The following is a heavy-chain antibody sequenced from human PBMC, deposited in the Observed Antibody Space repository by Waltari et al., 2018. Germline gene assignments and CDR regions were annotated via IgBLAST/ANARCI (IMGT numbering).Heavy chain of an antibody. Sequence: QVQLVESGGGVVQPGRSLRLSCVASGFSFSTYGMHWVRQAPGKGLEWVAVISYDGGNKYYADSVKVRFTISRDNSKNTLFLQVNSPRAADTAIYYCAKGRAAYGYYYFGMDVWGQGTTVTVSS. D-gene: IGHD4-17*01. CDR1: GFSFSTYG. J-gene: IGHJ6*02. V-gene: IGHV3-30*18. CDR3: AKGRAAYGYYYFGMDV. CDR2: ISYDGGNK.